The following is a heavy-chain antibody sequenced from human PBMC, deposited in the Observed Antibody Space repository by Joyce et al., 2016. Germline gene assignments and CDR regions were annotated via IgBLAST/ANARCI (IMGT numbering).Heavy chain of an antibody. CDR3: AHAPATDRYYGMDV. CDR1: GFSLSTSGVG. J-gene: IGHJ6*02. D-gene: IGHD6-25*01. V-gene: IGHV2-5*02. Sequence: QVTLKESGPTLVKPTQTLTLTCTFSGFSLSTSGVGVGWIRQPPGKALEWLALIYWDDDKRYSSSLKSRLTITKDTSKNQVVHTMTNMDPVDTATYYCAHAPATDRYYGMDVWGQGTTVTVSS. CDR2: IYWDDDK.